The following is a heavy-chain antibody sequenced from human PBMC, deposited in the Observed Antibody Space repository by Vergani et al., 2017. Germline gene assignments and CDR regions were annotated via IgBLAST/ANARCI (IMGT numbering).Heavy chain of an antibody. CDR3: ARGGSYHLYYYYGMDV. J-gene: IGHJ6*02. D-gene: IGHD1-26*01. Sequence: QVQLVQSGAEVKKPGSSVKVSCKASGGTFSSYAISWVRQAPGQGLEWMGRIIPILGIANYAQKFQGRVTITADKSTSTAYMELRSLRSDDTAVYYCARGGSYHLYYYYGMDVWGQGTTVTVSS. CDR2: IIPILGIA. V-gene: IGHV1-69*04. CDR1: GGTFSSYA.